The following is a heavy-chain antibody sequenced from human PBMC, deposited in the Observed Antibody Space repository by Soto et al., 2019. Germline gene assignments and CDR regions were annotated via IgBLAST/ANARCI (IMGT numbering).Heavy chain of an antibody. J-gene: IGHJ4*02. Sequence: ENLSLTYSVSVVSIRDYHWSWIRHSAGNRLEWIGHIFSTDTTYYNPSPSSPVTIQKDPSKTHFFLDLNSVPAADPAFYHCARLQKVGSSFSGFAFWGQGPLVTVPS. CDR3: ARLQKVGSSFSGFAF. D-gene: IGHD2-15*01. CDR2: IFSTDTT. CDR1: VVSIRDYH. V-gene: IGHV4-4*07.